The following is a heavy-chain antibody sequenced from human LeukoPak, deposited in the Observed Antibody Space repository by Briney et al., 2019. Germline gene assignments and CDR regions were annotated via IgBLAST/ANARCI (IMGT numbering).Heavy chain of an antibody. Sequence: GGSLGLSCAASGFTFDDYGMSWVRQAPGKGLEWVSGINWNGGSTGYADSVKGRFTISRDNAKNSLYLQMNSLRAEDTALYYCARVGNYYDSSGYYYVFDYWGQGTLVTVSS. CDR2: INWNGGST. V-gene: IGHV3-20*04. CDR1: GFTFDDYG. CDR3: ARVGNYYDSSGYYYVFDY. D-gene: IGHD3-22*01. J-gene: IGHJ4*02.